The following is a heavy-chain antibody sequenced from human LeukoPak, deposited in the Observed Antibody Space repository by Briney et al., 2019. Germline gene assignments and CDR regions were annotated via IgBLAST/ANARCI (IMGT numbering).Heavy chain of an antibody. V-gene: IGHV3-30*04. CDR3: ARDVAIWSYSYYYYYMDV. CDR1: GFTFSSYA. Sequence: PGRSLRLSCAASGFTFSSYAMHWVRQAPGKGLEWVTIISYDGRNKYYADSVKGRFTISRDNSKNTLYLQMNSLRAEDTAVYYCARDVAIWSYSYYYYYMDVWGKGTTVTVSS. J-gene: IGHJ6*03. D-gene: IGHD1-26*01. CDR2: ISYDGRNK.